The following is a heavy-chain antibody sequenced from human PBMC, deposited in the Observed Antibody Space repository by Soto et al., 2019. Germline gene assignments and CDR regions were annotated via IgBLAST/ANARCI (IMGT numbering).Heavy chain of an antibody. CDR3: AREWGYEAGAFDI. V-gene: IGHV3-30-3*01. CDR2: ISYDGSNK. CDR1: GFTFSSYA. Sequence: PGGSLRLSCAASGFTFSSYAMHWVRQAPGKGLEWAAVISYDGSNKYYADSVKGRFTISRHNSKNTLYLQMNSLRAEDTAVYYCAREWGYEAGAFDIWGQGTMVTVSS. D-gene: IGHD2-2*01. J-gene: IGHJ3*02.